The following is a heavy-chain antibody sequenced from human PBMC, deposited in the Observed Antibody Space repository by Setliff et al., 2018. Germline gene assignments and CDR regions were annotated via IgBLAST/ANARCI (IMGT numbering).Heavy chain of an antibody. D-gene: IGHD3-3*01. CDR3: TTDRGFSEWPLYGSLVSHYYGMDV. V-gene: IGHV3-15*01. CDR2: IKTKGDGGTT. CDR1: GFTFSNVW. J-gene: IGHJ6*02. Sequence: GGSLRLSCAASGFTFSNVWMSWVRQAPGKGLEWVGRIKTKGDGGTTDYAAPVKGRFTISRDDSKNTLYVQMNSLKTEDTGVYYCTTDRGFSEWPLYGSLVSHYYGMDVWGQGTTVTVSS.